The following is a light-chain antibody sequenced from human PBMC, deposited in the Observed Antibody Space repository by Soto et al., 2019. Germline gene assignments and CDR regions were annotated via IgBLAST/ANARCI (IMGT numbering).Light chain of an antibody. Sequence: ELVLTQSPGTLSLSPGERATLSCRASRGVSSGYLAWYQQKPGQAPRPLIYGARTRATGVPDRFSGSVSGTDFTLIISGLEPEDFAVYYCQQYGTSPATFGQGTKVDIK. J-gene: IGKJ1*01. V-gene: IGKV3-20*01. CDR1: RGVSSGY. CDR2: GAR. CDR3: QQYGTSPAT.